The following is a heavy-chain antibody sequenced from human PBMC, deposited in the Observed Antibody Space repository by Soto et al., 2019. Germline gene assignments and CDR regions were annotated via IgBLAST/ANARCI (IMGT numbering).Heavy chain of an antibody. D-gene: IGHD6-19*01. CDR2: TDYSGNT. Sequence: QVQLQESGPGLVRPSETLSLTCTVSSDSISSYCWIWIRQSPGKGLEWIGYTDYSGNTNYNPSLKSRVTISGHTSKNQFSLRLSSVTAAYTAVYYCARAVGDPLYYLDYWGQGTLVTVSS. CDR3: ARAVGDPLYYLDY. CDR1: SDSISSYC. V-gene: IGHV4-59*08. J-gene: IGHJ4*02.